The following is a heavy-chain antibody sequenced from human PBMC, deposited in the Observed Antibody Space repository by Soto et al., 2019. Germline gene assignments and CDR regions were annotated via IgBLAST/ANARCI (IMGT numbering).Heavy chain of an antibody. Sequence: GASVKVSCKASGYTFTSYCINWVRQAPGQGLEWMGWISAYNDNTHYAQKLQGRVTITSDTSTSTAYMELNSLKTEDTAVYYCTRPTPLDILTGYSPIRYYYYGMDVWGQGTTVTVSS. J-gene: IGHJ6*02. CDR1: GYTFTSYC. D-gene: IGHD3-9*01. CDR3: TRPTPLDILTGYSPIRYYYYGMDV. CDR2: ISAYNDNT. V-gene: IGHV1-18*01.